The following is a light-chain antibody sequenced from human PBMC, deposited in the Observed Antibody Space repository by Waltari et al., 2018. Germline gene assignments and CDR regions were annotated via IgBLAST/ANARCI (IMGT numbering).Light chain of an antibody. CDR2: KGA. V-gene: IGLV8-61*01. CDR1: SGSVSTTSY. J-gene: IGLJ3*02. Sequence: QTVVTQEPSLSVSPGGTVTLTCALSSGSVSTTSYPSWYQQTPGQAPRTLVYKGAPRSSGVPVRFSGSVVGNKAALTITGAQAVDASDYYCLMYMGSGIWVFGGGTKLTVL. CDR3: LMYMGSGIWV.